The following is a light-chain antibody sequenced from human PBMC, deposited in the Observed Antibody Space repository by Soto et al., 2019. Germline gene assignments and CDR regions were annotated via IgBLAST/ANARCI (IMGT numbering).Light chain of an antibody. CDR3: QQYYGTPHT. J-gene: IGKJ2*01. CDR2: WAS. Sequence: DIVMTQSPDSLAVSLGERATINCKSSQSVLYSSNNKNYLAWYQQKPGQPPKLLIYWASTRESGVPDRFSGSGIWTDFALTISSLQAEDVAVYYCQQYYGTPHTFGQGTKLEIK. V-gene: IGKV4-1*01. CDR1: QSVLYSSNNKNY.